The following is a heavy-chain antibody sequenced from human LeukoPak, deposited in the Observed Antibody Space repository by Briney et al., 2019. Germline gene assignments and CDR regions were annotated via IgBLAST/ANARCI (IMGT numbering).Heavy chain of an antibody. D-gene: IGHD5-12*01. CDR2: ISGDNGKT. CDR3: ARNLPGNTGYDYSDY. V-gene: IGHV1-18*01. J-gene: IGHJ4*02. Sequence: ASVKVSCKASGYTFANYGISWVRQAPGQGLEWMGWISGDNGKTKYAQKIQGRVTMTRDTSTNTVYMELRSLRPDDTAMYYCARNLPGNTGYDYSDYWGQGTLVTVSS. CDR1: GYTFANYG.